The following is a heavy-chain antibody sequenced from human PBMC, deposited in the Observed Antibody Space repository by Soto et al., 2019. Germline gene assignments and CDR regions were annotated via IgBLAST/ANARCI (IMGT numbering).Heavy chain of an antibody. CDR3: ARRVDFGNGYYTAPLDV. D-gene: IGHD3-22*01. J-gene: IGHJ6*04. V-gene: IGHV4-39*01. Sequence: QLQLRESGPGLVKPSETLSLTCIVSGDSISSGSYYWGWIRQPPGKGLEWIGSIYYTGSTNYNPSLKSRVNRSADTSKNQFSLRLSSVTAADTAVYYCARRVDFGNGYYTAPLDVWGKGTTVTVSS. CDR2: IYYTGST. CDR1: GDSISSGSYY.